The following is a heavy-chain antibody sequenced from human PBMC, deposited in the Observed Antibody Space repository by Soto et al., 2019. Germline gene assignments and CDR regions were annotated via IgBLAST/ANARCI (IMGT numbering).Heavy chain of an antibody. CDR3: AISRREYCSRTSCGGVY. D-gene: IGHD2-2*01. Sequence: QVQLVQSGAEVKKPGASVKVSCKASGYTFTSYDINWVRQATGQGLEWMGWMNPNSGNTGYAQKFQGKVTMTRNTSISKAYMELSSLRSEDTAVYYCAISRREYCSRTSCGGVYWGQGTLVTVSS. CDR1: GYTFTSYD. V-gene: IGHV1-8*01. J-gene: IGHJ4*02. CDR2: MNPNSGNT.